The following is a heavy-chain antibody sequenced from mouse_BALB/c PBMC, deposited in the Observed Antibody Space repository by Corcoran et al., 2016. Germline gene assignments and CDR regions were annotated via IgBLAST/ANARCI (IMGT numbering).Heavy chain of an antibody. CDR2: INPRSGGT. CDR3: ARWGITTFDY. D-gene: IGHD1-1*01. Sequence: EVLLQQSGPELVKPGTSVKISCKASGYTFTDYNMDWVRQSHGKSLEWIGDINPRSGGTIYNQTFKGKATLTLDKSSSTAYMELRSLTSEDTAVYYCARWGITTFDYWGRGTTVTVSS. J-gene: IGHJ2*01. CDR1: GYTFTDYN. V-gene: IGHV1-18*01.